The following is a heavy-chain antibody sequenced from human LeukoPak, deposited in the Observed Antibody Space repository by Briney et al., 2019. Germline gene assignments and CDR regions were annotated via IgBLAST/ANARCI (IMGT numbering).Heavy chain of an antibody. D-gene: IGHD3-16*02. J-gene: IGHJ4*02. CDR2: IYYSGST. CDR3: ARSHDHLWGNYPDY. Sequence: SETLSLTCTVPGGSISSSSYYWGWIRQPPGKGLEWIGSIYYSGSTYYNPSLKSRVTISVDTSKSQFSLKLSSVTAADTAVYYCARSHDHLWGNYPDYWGQGTLVTVSS. V-gene: IGHV4-39*01. CDR1: GGSISSSSYY.